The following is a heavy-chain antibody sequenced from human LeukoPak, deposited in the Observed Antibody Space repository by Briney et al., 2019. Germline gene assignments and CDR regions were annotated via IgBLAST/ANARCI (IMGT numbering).Heavy chain of an antibody. CDR1: GGTFSSYA. CDR2: IIPILGIA. D-gene: IGHD3-16*01. V-gene: IGHV1-69*04. J-gene: IGHJ4*02. Sequence: SVKVSCKASGGTFSSYAISWVRQAPGQGLEWVGRIIPILGIANYAQKFQGRVTITADKSTSTAYMELSSLRSEDTAVYYCAAALTSRQVDYWGQGILVTVSS. CDR3: AAALTSRQVDY.